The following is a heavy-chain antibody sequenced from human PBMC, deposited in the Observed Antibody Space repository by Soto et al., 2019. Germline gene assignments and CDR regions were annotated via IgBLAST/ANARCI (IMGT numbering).Heavy chain of an antibody. CDR2: INPNSGGT. Sequence: KVSCKASGYTFTGYYMHWVRQAPGQGLEWMGWINPNSGGTNYARKFQGRVTMTRDTSISTAYMELSRLRSDDTAVYYCARDDSYGFYYYYYGMDVWGQGTTVTVSS. CDR3: ARDDSYGFYYYYYGMDV. CDR1: GYTFTGYY. J-gene: IGHJ6*02. D-gene: IGHD5-18*01. V-gene: IGHV1-2*02.